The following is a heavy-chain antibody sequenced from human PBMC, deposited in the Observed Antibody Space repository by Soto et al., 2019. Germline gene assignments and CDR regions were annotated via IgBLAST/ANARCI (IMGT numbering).Heavy chain of an antibody. V-gene: IGHV3-48*03. J-gene: IGHJ4*02. CDR3: TRVRDSNDY. CDR2: IRSSGRSI. D-gene: IGHD3-22*01. Sequence: GGALRLSCVGSGFTFSSYEMNWVRQAPGKGLEWVSNIRSSGRSINYADSVKGRFTISRDNAKNSLYLQMNSLRAEDTAVYYCTRVRDSNDYWGQGTLVHVSP. CDR1: GFTFSSYE.